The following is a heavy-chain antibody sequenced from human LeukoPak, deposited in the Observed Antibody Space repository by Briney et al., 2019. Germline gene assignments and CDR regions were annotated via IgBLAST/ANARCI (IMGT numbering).Heavy chain of an antibody. CDR3: ASGYGLQGYNYGFPSLDY. CDR2: ISGSGGST. D-gene: IGHD5-18*01. V-gene: IGHV3-23*01. Sequence: PGGSLRLSCAASGFTFSSYAMSWVRQAPGKGLEWVSAISGSGGSTYYADSVKGRFTISRDNAKNSLYLQMNSLRAEDTAVYYCASGYGLQGYNYGFPSLDYWGQGTLVTVSS. CDR1: GFTFSSYA. J-gene: IGHJ4*02.